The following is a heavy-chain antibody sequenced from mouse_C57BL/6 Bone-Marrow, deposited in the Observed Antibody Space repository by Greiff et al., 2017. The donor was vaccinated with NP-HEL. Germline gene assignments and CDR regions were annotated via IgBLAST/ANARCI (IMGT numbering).Heavy chain of an antibody. CDR3: VKARRLGPLFAY. J-gene: IGHJ3*01. CDR2: ISNKANGYTT. Sequence: EVKLVESGGGLVQPGASLRLSCAASGFTFTDYYMSWVRQTPGKAPEWLALISNKANGYTTEYTASVKGRFTISRDNSQTILYLQMNTLRAEDSATYYCVKARRLGPLFAYWGQGTLVTVSA. CDR1: GFTFTDYY. V-gene: IGHV7-4*01. D-gene: IGHD4-1*01.